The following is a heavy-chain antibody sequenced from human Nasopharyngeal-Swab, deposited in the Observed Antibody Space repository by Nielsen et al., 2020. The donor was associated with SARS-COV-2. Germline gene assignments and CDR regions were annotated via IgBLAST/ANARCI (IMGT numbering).Heavy chain of an antibody. D-gene: IGHD2-15*01. V-gene: IGHV3-7*01. CDR2: VKQDGSEK. CDR3: AREICSRITCFDYGMDV. J-gene: IGHJ6*02. Sequence: VRHAPGKGLERAASVKQDGSEKYSVDSVRGRFTISRDNTKNSVYLQMHNLRAEDTAVYYCAREICSRITCFDYGMDVWGQGTTVTVSS.